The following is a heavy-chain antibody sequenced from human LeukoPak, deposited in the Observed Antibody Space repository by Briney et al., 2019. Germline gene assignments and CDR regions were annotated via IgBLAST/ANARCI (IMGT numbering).Heavy chain of an antibody. V-gene: IGHV3-11*05. CDR3: SRVRSSGGVLDY. CDR2: ISSSGTST. D-gene: IGHD3-16*01. CDR1: GFSFSDYY. Sequence: GGSLRLSCATSGFSFSDYYMTWIRQAPGKGLEWISYISSSGTSTKHADSVKERFAISRDNAKNSLYLQMNSLRADDTAVYYCSRVRSSGGVLDYWGQGTLVTVSS. J-gene: IGHJ4*02.